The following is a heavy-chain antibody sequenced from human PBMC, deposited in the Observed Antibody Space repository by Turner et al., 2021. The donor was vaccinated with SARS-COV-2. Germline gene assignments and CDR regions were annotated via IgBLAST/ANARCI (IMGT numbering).Heavy chain of an antibody. Sequence: QLQLQESGPGRVKPSETLSLTCTVSGGSISSSSYYWGWIRQPPGKGLEWIGSIYYSGSTYYTPSLKSRVTISVDTSKNQFSLKLSSVTAADTAVYYCARLVRRAEYYFDYWGQGTLVTVSS. D-gene: IGHD3-10*01. V-gene: IGHV4-39*01. J-gene: IGHJ4*02. CDR3: ARLVRRAEYYFDY. CDR2: IYYSGST. CDR1: GGSISSSSYY.